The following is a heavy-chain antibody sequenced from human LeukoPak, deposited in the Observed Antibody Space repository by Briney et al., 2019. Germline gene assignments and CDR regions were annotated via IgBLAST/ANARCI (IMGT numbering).Heavy chain of an antibody. CDR1: GGTFSSYA. V-gene: IGHV1-18*01. Sequence: GASVKVSCKASGGTFSSYAISWVRQAPGQGLEWMGWISAYNGNTNYAQKLQGRVTMTTDTSTSTAYMELRSLRSDDTAVYYCAREGYYDYVWGLDAFDIWGQGTMVTVSS. CDR3: AREGYYDYVWGLDAFDI. J-gene: IGHJ3*02. D-gene: IGHD3-16*01. CDR2: ISAYNGNT.